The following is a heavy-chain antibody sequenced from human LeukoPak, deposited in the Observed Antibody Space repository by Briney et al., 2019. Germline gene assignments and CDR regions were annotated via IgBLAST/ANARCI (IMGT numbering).Heavy chain of an antibody. CDR1: GGSISSGGYS. CDR2: IYHSGST. CDR3: ARAVGSSGYSFDY. D-gene: IGHD3-22*01. V-gene: IGHV4-30-2*01. J-gene: IGHJ4*02. Sequence: PSETLSLTCTVSGGSISSGGYSWSWIRQPPGKGLEWIGYIYHSGSTYYNPSLKSRVTISVDRSKNQFSLKLSSVTAADTAVYYCARAVGSSGYSFDYWGQGTLVTVSS.